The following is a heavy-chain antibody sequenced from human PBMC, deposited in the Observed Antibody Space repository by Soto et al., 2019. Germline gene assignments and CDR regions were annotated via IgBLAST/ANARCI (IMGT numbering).Heavy chain of an antibody. CDR2: IIPIFGTA. CDR3: ARVSPCSGGSCYYDY. J-gene: IGHJ4*02. V-gene: IGHV1-69*13. D-gene: IGHD2-15*01. CDR1: GGTFSSYA. Sequence: GASVKVSCKASGGTFSSYAISWLRQSAGQGLEWMGGIIPIFGTANYAQKFQGRVTITADESTSTAYMELSSLRSEDTAVYYCARVSPCSGGSCYYDYWGQGTLVTVSS.